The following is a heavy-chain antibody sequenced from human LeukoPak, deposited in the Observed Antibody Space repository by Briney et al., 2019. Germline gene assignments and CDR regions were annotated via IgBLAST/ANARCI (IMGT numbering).Heavy chain of an antibody. V-gene: IGHV4-61*02. CDR2: IYAPGDT. J-gene: IGHJ6*04. D-gene: IGHD5-18*01. CDR3: ALVDTAMTAKQDV. Sequence: SQTLSLTCSVSGGSISSDRYYWSWIRQPAGKGLEWIGRIYAPGDTKYDPSLQSRVTISGDTSKNQISLKLSSVTAADTAVYYCALVDTAMTAKQDVWGKGTTVTVSS. CDR1: GGSISSDRYY.